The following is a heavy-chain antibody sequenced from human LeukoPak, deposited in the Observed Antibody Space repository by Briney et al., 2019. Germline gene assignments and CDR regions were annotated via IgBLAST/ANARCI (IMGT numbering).Heavy chain of an antibody. J-gene: IGHJ6*03. CDR3: ARASDYYDSSGTNYYYYYMDV. Sequence: GGSLRLSCVTSGFTFSDYYMTWIRQAQGRGLEWLSYISRSGSTIYYADSVKGRFTISRDNAKNSLYLQMDSLRADDTAVYYCARASDYYDSSGTNYYYYYMDVWGNGTTVTVSS. CDR2: ISRSGSTI. V-gene: IGHV3-11*01. D-gene: IGHD3-22*01. CDR1: GFTFSDYY.